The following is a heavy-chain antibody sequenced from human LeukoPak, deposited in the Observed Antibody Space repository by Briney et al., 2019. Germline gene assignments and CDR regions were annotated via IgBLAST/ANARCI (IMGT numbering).Heavy chain of an antibody. Sequence: SXXXYXXGWXRXMXGXXXXXMGIIYPGDSDTRYSPSFQGQVTISADKSISTAYLQWSSLKASDTAMYYCARWQQLVDFDYWGQGTLVTVSS. CDR1: SXXXYX. J-gene: IGHJ4*02. CDR2: IYPGDSDT. D-gene: IGHD6-13*01. CDR3: ARWQQLVDFDY. V-gene: IGHV5-51*01.